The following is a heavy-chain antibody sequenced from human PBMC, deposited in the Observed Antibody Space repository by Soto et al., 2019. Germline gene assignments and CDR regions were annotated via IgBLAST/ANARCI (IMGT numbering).Heavy chain of an antibody. V-gene: IGHV3-30*09. CDR1: GFTFTSFA. Sequence: WGSLRLSCSASGFTFTSFAMHCFRQSPGKGLEWVAVISENGVNKYSAESVRGRFVISRDNSKNTVELEMNSLRPEDTAIYFCARRLTKTVSALGYWGQGTLVTVSS. CDR2: ISENGVNK. J-gene: IGHJ4*02. D-gene: IGHD2-8*01. CDR3: ARRLTKTVSALGY.